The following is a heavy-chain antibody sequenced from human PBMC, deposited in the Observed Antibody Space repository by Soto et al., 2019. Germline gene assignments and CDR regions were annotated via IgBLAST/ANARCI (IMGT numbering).Heavy chain of an antibody. CDR2: IYTAGST. CDR1: GFIVSSNF. V-gene: IGHV3-53*01. Sequence: PGGSLRLSCAASGFIVSSNFMSWVRQAPGKGLEWVSVIYTAGSTYYADSVKGRFTISRDDSRNTVYLQMNGLRAEDTAVYYCTRDPSTTLGYGMDVWGQGTTVTVSS. CDR3: TRDPSTTLGYGMDV. D-gene: IGHD3-3*01. J-gene: IGHJ6*02.